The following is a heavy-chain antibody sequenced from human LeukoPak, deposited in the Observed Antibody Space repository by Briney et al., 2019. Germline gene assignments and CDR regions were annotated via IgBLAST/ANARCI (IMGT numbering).Heavy chain of an antibody. J-gene: IGHJ4*02. CDR2: MGYEGIHK. Sequence: GGSLRLSCAASGFTFNNFGMHWVRQAPGKGLEWVAFMGYEGIHKYYADSVKGRFTISKDNSKAALYLQMNSLRPEDTAVYYCARDLHGGYSSDYWGQGTLVTVSS. D-gene: IGHD4-23*01. CDR1: GFTFNNFG. CDR3: ARDLHGGYSSDY. V-gene: IGHV3-30*02.